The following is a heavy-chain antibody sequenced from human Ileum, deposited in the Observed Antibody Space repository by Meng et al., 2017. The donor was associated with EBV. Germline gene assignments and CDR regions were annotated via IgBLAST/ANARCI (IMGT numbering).Heavy chain of an antibody. CDR1: GYTFSNYG. J-gene: IGHJ4*02. Sequence: QVQLVQSGAELKKPGASVKVSCKASGYTFSNYGISWVRQAPGQGLEWMGWISGNGNTKYAQKVQGRVTMTTDTSRTTAYMELRSLRSDDTAVYYCARRISFGEVTLDYWGQGTLVTVAS. V-gene: IGHV1-18*01. CDR2: ISGNGNT. D-gene: IGHD3-16*01. CDR3: ARRISFGEVTLDY.